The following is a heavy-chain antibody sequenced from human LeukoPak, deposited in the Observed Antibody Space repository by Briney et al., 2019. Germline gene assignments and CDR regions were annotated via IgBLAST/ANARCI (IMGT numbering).Heavy chain of an antibody. Sequence: SETLSLTCIVSGGSVSRNSYYWGWNRQPPGKGLEWIGSISYTGDTYYSPSLESRVTISVDTSKNHFSLELTSMTAADTAVYYCARVRTYYYDSGGTFDNWGQGTLVTVSS. CDR2: ISYTGDT. J-gene: IGHJ4*02. CDR1: GGSVSRNSYY. CDR3: ARVRTYYYDSGGTFDN. D-gene: IGHD3-22*01. V-gene: IGHV4-39*07.